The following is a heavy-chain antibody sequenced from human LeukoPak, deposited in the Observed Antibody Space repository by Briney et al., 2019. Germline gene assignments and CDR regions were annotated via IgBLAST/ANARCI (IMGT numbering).Heavy chain of an antibody. CDR1: GFTFSDYY. V-gene: IGHV3-11*05. CDR2: ISSSSSYA. D-gene: IGHD5-24*01. CDR3: ARGSMWMATAGLADY. Sequence: GGSRRLSCEASGFTFSDYYMNWIRQAPGKGLEWVSFISSSSSYANYADSVKGRFTISRDNPKNSLSLQLSSLRAEDTAVYYCARGSMWMATAGLADYWGQGTLVTVSS. J-gene: IGHJ4*02.